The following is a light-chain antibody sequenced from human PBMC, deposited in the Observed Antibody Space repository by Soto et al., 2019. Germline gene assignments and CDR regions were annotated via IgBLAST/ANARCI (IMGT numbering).Light chain of an antibody. Sequence: EVVMTQSPLSLPVTLGQPASISCRSSQSLVYSDGNTYLNWCQQRPGQSPRRLIYQVSNRDSGVPDRFGGSGSGTDFTLKISRAEAEDVGVYYCVQGTHWPFGQGTKVEIK. V-gene: IGKV2-30*01. CDR2: QVS. J-gene: IGKJ1*01. CDR1: QSLVYSDGNTY. CDR3: VQGTHWP.